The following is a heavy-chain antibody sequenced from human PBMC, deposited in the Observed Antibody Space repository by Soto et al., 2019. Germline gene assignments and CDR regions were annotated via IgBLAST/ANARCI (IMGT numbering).Heavy chain of an antibody. J-gene: IGHJ5*01. D-gene: IGHD2-8*02. CDR3: ARRTLVACDS. Sequence: QVQLVQSGAEVKKPGASVKVSCKASGYTFTSYDINWVRQATGQGLEWMGWMNPNSGNTAYAQKFQGRVTMTSNTSISTAYMELSRLRSEETAVYYCARRTLVACDSWGQGTLVTVSS. V-gene: IGHV1-8*01. CDR1: GYTFTSYD. CDR2: MNPNSGNT.